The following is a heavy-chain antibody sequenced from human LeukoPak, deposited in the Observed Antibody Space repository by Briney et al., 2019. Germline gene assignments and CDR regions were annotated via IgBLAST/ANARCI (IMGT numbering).Heavy chain of an antibody. CDR3: ARIGCSGGSCFAFDY. D-gene: IGHD2-15*01. CDR2: IYPGDSDT. Sequence: GESLKISCKGSGYSFTSYWIGWVRPMPGKGLAWMGIIYPGDSDTRYSPSFQGQVTISADKSISTAYLQWSSLKASDTAMYYCARIGCSGGSCFAFDYWGQGTLVTVSS. CDR1: GYSFTSYW. V-gene: IGHV5-51*01. J-gene: IGHJ4*02.